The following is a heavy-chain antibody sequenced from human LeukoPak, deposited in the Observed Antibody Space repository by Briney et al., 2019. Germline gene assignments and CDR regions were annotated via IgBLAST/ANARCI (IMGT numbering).Heavy chain of an antibody. CDR3: ARESRVVGATMFDY. CDR2: IYSGGST. Sequence: GGSLRLSCAASGFTVSSNYMSWVRQAPGKGLEWVSVIYSGGSTYYADSVKGRFTISRDNSKSTLYIQMNSLRAEDTAVYYCARESRVVGATMFDYWGQGTLVTVSS. J-gene: IGHJ4*02. D-gene: IGHD1-26*01. CDR1: GFTVSSNY. V-gene: IGHV3-53*01.